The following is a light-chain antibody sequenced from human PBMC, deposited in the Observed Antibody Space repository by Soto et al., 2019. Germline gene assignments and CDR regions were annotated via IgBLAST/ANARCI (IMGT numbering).Light chain of an antibody. V-gene: IGLV2-23*01. CDR1: SSDVGRYNL. CDR3: CSHAGRGTVL. CDR2: EGG. Sequence: QSVLAQPASVSGSPGQSITLSCNGTSSDVGRYNLVSWYQQHPGKAPKLVIYEGGKRPSGVSNRFSDSKSGNTASLTISGLQAEDEADYYCCSHAGRGTVLFGGGTKFTV. J-gene: IGLJ2*01.